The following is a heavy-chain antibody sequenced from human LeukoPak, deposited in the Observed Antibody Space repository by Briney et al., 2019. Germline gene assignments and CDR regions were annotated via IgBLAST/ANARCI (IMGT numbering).Heavy chain of an antibody. J-gene: IGHJ5*02. Sequence: GGSLRLSCAASGFTFSTYAMTWVRQAPGKGLEWVSAISGSGGRTYYADSVKGRFTISRDNSKNTLYLQMNSLRAEDTAVYYCAKVPLLLWFGEGRGNWFDPWGQGTLVTVSS. D-gene: IGHD3-10*01. CDR3: AKVPLLLWFGEGRGNWFDP. CDR2: ISGSGGRT. V-gene: IGHV3-23*01. CDR1: GFTFSTYA.